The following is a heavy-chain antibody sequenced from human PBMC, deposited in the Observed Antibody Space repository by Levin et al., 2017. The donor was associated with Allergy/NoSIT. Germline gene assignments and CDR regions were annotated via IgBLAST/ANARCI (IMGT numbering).Heavy chain of an antibody. J-gene: IGHJ3*02. Sequence: PSETLSLTCTVSGGSISSYYWSWIRQPPGKGLEWIGYIYYSGSTNYNPSLKSRVTISVDTSKNQFSLKLSSVTAADTAVYYCAKETRYDYVWGSYRDDAFDIWGQGTMVTVSS. CDR2: IYYSGST. V-gene: IGHV4-59*12. CDR1: GGSISSYY. CDR3: AKETRYDYVWGSYRDDAFDI. D-gene: IGHD3-16*02.